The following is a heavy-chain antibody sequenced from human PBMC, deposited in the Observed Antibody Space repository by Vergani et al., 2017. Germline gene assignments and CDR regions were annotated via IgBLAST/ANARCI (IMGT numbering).Heavy chain of an antibody. CDR3: AKYSSSWYRNYFQH. D-gene: IGHD6-13*01. CDR2: ISGSGGST. J-gene: IGHJ1*01. Sequence: VQLVESGGGVVQPGGSLRLSCAASGFTFSSYAMSWVRQAPGKGLEWVSAISGSGGSTYYADSVRGRFTISRDNSKNTLYRQMNSLRAEDTAVYYCAKYSSSWYRNYFQHWGQGTLVTVSS. CDR1: GFTFSSYA. V-gene: IGHV3-23*04.